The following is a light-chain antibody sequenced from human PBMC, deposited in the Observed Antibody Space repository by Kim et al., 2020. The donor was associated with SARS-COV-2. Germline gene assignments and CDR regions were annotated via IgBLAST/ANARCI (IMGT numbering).Light chain of an antibody. CDR1: ESISRY. Sequence: SAPVGDRVTITCRASESISRYLSWYQQTPGKAPKLLMYAATSLQSGVPSRFRGTGSGTDFTLTISSLQPEDFATYFCQQSYNTPYTFGQGTKLEI. V-gene: IGKV1-39*01. J-gene: IGKJ2*01. CDR2: AAT. CDR3: QQSYNTPYT.